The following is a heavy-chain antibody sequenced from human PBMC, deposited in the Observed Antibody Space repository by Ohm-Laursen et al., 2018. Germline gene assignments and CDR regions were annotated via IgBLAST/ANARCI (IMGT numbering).Heavy chain of an antibody. CDR3: ARRGYSYGNFDS. CDR2: MYYSGSS. V-gene: IGHV4-39*01. D-gene: IGHD5-18*01. CDR1: GGSISSSSYY. Sequence: SETLSLTCNVSGGSISSSSYYWGWIRQPPGKGLEWIGSMYYSGSSYYNPSLKSRVIIDVDPSKNQLSLKLTSVTAADTAVYYCARRGYSYGNFDSWGQGTLVTVSS. J-gene: IGHJ4*02.